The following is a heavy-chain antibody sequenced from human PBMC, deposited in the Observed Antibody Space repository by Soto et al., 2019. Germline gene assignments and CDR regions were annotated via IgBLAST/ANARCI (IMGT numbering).Heavy chain of an antibody. D-gene: IGHD3-16*01. Sequence: EVQLLDSGGDLVQPGGSLRLSCAASGFTFNNYDMSWVRQAPGKGLEWVSTLSDTTYYADSVRGRFTISRDTSGSTLYLQMNGLGVDDTAVYYCARSLGPSRHFFDHWGQGTLVTVSS. J-gene: IGHJ4*02. V-gene: IGHV3-23*01. CDR3: ARSLGPSRHFFDH. CDR1: GFTFNNYD. CDR2: LSDTT.